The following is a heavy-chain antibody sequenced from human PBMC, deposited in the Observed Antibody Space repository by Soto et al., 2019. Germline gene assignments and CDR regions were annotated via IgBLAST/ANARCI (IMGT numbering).Heavy chain of an antibody. Sequence: EVQLVESGGDVVQPGGSLRLSCAASGFTFEDFTMHWVRQAPGKGLEWVSLISWDGVTAYYADSVQGRFTISRDNSKNSLYLQMDSLRTEDTALYYCGKDSFSAAAGTMWFDPWGQGTLVTVSS. D-gene: IGHD6-13*01. J-gene: IGHJ5*02. CDR3: GKDSFSAAAGTMWFDP. CDR1: GFTFEDFT. CDR2: ISWDGVTA. V-gene: IGHV3-43*01.